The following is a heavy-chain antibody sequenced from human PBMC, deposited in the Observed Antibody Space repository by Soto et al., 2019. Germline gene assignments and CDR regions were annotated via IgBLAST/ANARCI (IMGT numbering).Heavy chain of an antibody. CDR1: GFTFSNAW. V-gene: IGHV3-15*01. D-gene: IGHD6-19*01. CDR3: TKDSPNLIAVAGFFDY. J-gene: IGHJ4*02. CDR2: IKSTTDGGTT. Sequence: EVQLVESGGGLVKPGGSLRLSCAASGFTFSNAWMSWVRQAPGKGLEWVGRIKSTTDGGTTDYAAPVKGRFTISRDDSKNTLYLHMNSLKPEDTAVYYCTKDSPNLIAVAGFFDYWGQGTLVTVSS.